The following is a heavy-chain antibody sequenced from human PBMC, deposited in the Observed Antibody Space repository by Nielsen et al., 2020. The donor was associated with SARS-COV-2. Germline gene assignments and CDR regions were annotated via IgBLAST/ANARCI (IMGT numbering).Heavy chain of an antibody. CDR3: ARGDIAVVPAAMFRGDDAFDI. V-gene: IGHV4-39*02. CDR1: GGSLSSRNYY. Sequence: SETLSLTCIAPGGSLSSRNYYWGWIRQPPGKGLERIGTIYYSGSVSYNPSLRSRVTISVDTSKKHFSLKLTSVTAADTAVYFCARGDIAVVPAAMFRGDDAFDIWGQGTMVRVSS. J-gene: IGHJ3*02. D-gene: IGHD2-2*01. CDR2: IYYSGSV.